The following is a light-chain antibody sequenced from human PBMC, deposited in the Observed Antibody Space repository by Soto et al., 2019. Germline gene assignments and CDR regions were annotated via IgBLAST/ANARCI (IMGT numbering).Light chain of an antibody. Sequence: QSVLTQPPSVSGAPGQRGTISCTGSSSNIGAGYDVHWYQQLPGTAPKLLIYVNNKRPSGVPDRFSGSKSGTSASLAITGLQAEDEADYYCQSYDSSLSGYVFGTGTKLTVL. CDR3: QSYDSSLSGYV. CDR2: VNN. J-gene: IGLJ1*01. CDR1: SSNIGAGYD. V-gene: IGLV1-40*01.